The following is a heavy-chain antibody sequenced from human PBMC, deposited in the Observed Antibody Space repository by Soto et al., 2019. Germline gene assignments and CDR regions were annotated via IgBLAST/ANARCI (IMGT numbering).Heavy chain of an antibody. CDR2: ISSSGSTV. J-gene: IGHJ4*02. V-gene: IGHV3-48*03. Sequence: PGGSLRLSCAASGFTFDNYEMNWVRQAPGKGLEWVSYISSSGSTVYYADSVKGRFTISRDNAKNSLYVQMNSLRAEDTAVYYCATEATSINNFDYWGRGTLVPVYS. CDR1: GFTFDNYE. D-gene: IGHD1-26*01. CDR3: ATEATSINNFDY.